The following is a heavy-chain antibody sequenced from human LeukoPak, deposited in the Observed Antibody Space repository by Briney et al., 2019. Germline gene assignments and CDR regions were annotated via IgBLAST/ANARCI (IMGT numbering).Heavy chain of an antibody. D-gene: IGHD2-21*02. V-gene: IGHV3-74*01. Sequence: GGSLRLSCAASGFTFSSYWMHWVRQAPGKGLVWVSRISSDESSTSYADSVKGRFTISRDNAKNTLYLQMNSLRAEDTAVYYCARAGYCGGDCYFWASSYYYYMGVWGKGTTVTVSS. CDR1: GFTFSSYW. J-gene: IGHJ6*03. CDR2: ISSDESST. CDR3: ARAGYCGGDCYFWASSYYYYMGV.